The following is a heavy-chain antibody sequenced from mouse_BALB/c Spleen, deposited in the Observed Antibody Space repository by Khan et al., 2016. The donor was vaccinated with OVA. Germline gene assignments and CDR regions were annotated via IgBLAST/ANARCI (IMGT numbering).Heavy chain of an antibody. CDR2: IYPGTGSP. CDR3: TRPIGCSHCLDY. V-gene: IGHV1S132*01. D-gene: IGHD1-1*01. J-gene: IGHJ2*01. Sequence: QVQLKESGAELVRPGASVTLSCKTSGYIFTSYWIHWVNQRSGQGLEWIARIYPGTGSPYYNEKFKGKATLTAAKAYITAYMQLSSLNSEDSAVYFWTRPIGCSHCLDYWGQGTTLTVSA. CDR1: GYIFTSYW.